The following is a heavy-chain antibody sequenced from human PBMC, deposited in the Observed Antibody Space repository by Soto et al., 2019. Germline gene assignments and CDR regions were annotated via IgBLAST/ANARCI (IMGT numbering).Heavy chain of an antibody. CDR2: ISYDGSNK. CDR1: GFTFSSYA. D-gene: IGHD3-3*01. Sequence: QVQLVESGGGVVQPGRSLRLSCAASGFTFSSYAMHWVRQAPGKGLEWVAVISYDGSNKYYADSVKGRFTISRDNSKNTLYLQMHSLRAEDTAVYYCARDEAPLYDFWSGYYSFWELGIDSWGQGTLVTVSS. CDR3: ARDEAPLYDFWSGYYSFWELGIDS. V-gene: IGHV3-30-3*01. J-gene: IGHJ4*02.